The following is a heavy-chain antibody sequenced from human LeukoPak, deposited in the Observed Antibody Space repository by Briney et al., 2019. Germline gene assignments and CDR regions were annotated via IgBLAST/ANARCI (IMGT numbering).Heavy chain of an antibody. D-gene: IGHD1-26*01. CDR1: GFTFSSYA. J-gene: IGHJ4*02. Sequence: PGGSLRLSCAASGFTFSSYAMSWGRQAPGKGLEWGSAISASGGSTSYADSVKGRFTISRDNSKNTLNLQMNSLRAEDTAVYYCAKHSGSYYTAFDYWGQGTLVTVSS. CDR2: ISASGGST. V-gene: IGHV3-23*01. CDR3: AKHSGSYYTAFDY.